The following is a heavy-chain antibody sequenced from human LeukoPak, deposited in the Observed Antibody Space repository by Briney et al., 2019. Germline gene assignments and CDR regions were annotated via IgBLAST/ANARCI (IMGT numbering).Heavy chain of an antibody. J-gene: IGHJ4*02. CDR3: ARDRDVDGSYRYYFDY. V-gene: IGHV1-69*04. Sequence: GASVKVSCKASGGTFSSYAISWVRQAPGQGLEWMGRIIPILGIANYAQKFQGRVTITADKSTSTAYMELSSLRSEDTAVYYCARDRDVDGSYRYYFDYWGQGTLVTVSS. CDR2: IIPILGIA. CDR1: GGTFSSYA. D-gene: IGHD1-26*01.